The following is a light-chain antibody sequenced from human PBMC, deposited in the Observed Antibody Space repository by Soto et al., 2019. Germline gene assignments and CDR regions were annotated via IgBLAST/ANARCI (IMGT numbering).Light chain of an antibody. Sequence: QSALTQPASVSGSPGQSITISCTGTSSDVGAYNYVSWYQQYPGKAPKLMIYGVTNRPSGVSNRFPGSKTGNTASLTISGLQAEDEADYYCFSHRGGDSHVFGTGTQLTVL. J-gene: IGLJ1*01. CDR3: FSHRGGDSHV. CDR2: GVT. CDR1: SSDVGAYNY. V-gene: IGLV2-14*01.